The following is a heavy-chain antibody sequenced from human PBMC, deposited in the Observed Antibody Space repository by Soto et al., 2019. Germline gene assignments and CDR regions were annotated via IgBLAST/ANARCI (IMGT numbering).Heavy chain of an antibody. CDR2: ISAHNGNT. V-gene: IGHV1-18*01. CDR3: ARGRYGDY. CDR1: GYGFTTYG. D-gene: IGHD1-1*01. Sequence: QIHLVQSGAEVKKPGASVKVSCKGSGYGFTTYGITWVRQAPGQGLEWMAWISAHNGNTNYAQKLQGRVTVTRDTPTSTAYMELRSLRSDDTAVYYCARGRYGDYWGQGARVTVSS. J-gene: IGHJ4*02.